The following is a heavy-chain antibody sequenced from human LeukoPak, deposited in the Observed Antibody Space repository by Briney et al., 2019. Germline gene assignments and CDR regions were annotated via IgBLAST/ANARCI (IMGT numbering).Heavy chain of an antibody. J-gene: IGHJ4*02. D-gene: IGHD6-19*01. CDR3: ARGTLGGYSSGWPFLDY. V-gene: IGHV4-59*01. Sequence: SETLSLTCTVSGGSITSDYWTWIRQSPGKGLEWMGYFYYTGSTQHSPALKSRVSISGDTSKNQFFLRLTSLTAADTAVYFCARGTLGGYSSGWPFLDYWGQGTLVIVSS. CDR2: FYYTGST. CDR1: GGSITSDY.